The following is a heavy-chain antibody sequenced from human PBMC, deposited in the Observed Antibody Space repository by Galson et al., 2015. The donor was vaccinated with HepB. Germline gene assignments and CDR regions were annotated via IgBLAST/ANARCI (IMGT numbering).Heavy chain of an antibody. CDR2: IWYDGSNK. V-gene: IGHV3-33*01. D-gene: IGHD4-17*01. CDR3: ARDRAPGTVTNGDWFDP. J-gene: IGHJ5*02. CDR1: GFTFSSYG. Sequence: SLRLSCAASGFTFSSYGMHWVRQAPGKGLEWAAVIWYDGSNKYYADSVKGRFTTSRDNSKNTLYLQMNSLRAEDTAVYYCARDRAPGTVTNGDWFDPWGQGTLVTVSS.